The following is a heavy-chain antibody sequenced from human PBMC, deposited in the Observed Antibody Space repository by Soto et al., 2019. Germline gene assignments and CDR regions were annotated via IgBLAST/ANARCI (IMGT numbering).Heavy chain of an antibody. D-gene: IGHD4-17*01. CDR3: ARVAGLPRPFDY. Sequence: GGSLRLSCAASGFTFSSYEMNWVRQALGKGLEWVSYISSSGSTIYYADSVKGRFTISRDNAKNSLYLQMNSLRAEDTAVYYCARVAGLPRPFDYWGQGTLVTVSS. CDR2: ISSSGSTI. V-gene: IGHV3-48*03. J-gene: IGHJ4*02. CDR1: GFTFSSYE.